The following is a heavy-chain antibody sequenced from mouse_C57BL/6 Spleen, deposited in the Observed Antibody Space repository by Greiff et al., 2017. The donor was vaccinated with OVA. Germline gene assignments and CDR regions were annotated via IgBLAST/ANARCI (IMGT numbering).Heavy chain of an antibody. CDR2: ISGGGGNT. D-gene: IGHD3-1*01. V-gene: IGHV5-9*01. Sequence: EVKVVESGGGLVKPGGSLKLSCAASGFTFSSYTMSWVRQTPEQRLEWVATISGGGGNTYYPDSVKGRFTISRDNAKNTLYLQMSSLRSEDTALYYCARGSYYFDYWGQGTTLTVSS. CDR1: GFTFSSYT. CDR3: ARGSYYFDY. J-gene: IGHJ2*01.